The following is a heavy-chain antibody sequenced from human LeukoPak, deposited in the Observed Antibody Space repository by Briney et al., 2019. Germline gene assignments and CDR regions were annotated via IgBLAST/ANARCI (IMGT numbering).Heavy chain of an antibody. CDR2: ICDSGRTI. CDR1: GFTFSDYY. Sequence: PGGSLRLSCAASGFTFSDYYMSWIRQAPGKGLEWVSYICDSGRTIYYADSVNGRFTISRDNAKNSVYLQMNNLGAEDTAVYYCARDRLGDYDHSGYYDKWGQGTLVTVSS. J-gene: IGHJ4*02. CDR3: ARDRLGDYDHSGYYDK. V-gene: IGHV3-11*01. D-gene: IGHD3-22*01.